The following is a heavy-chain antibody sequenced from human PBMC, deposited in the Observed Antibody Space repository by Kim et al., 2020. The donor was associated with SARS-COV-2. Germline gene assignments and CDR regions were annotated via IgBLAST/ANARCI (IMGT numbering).Heavy chain of an antibody. CDR3: ASGGRSSSAYYYYGMDV. D-gene: IGHD6-6*01. Sequence: ASVKVSCKASGYTFTSYGISWVRQAPGQGLEWMGWISAYNGNTNYAQKLQGRVTMTTDTSTSTAYMDLRSLRSDDTAVYYCASGGRSSSAYYYYGMDVWGQGTTVTVSS. V-gene: IGHV1-18*01. CDR2: ISAYNGNT. CDR1: GYTFTSYG. J-gene: IGHJ6*02.